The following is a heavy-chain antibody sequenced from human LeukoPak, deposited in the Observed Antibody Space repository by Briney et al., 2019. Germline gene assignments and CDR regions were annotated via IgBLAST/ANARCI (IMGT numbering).Heavy chain of an antibody. CDR1: GDSVSSNSVT. J-gene: IGHJ5*02. D-gene: IGHD2-2*01. V-gene: IGHV6-1*01. CDR2: TYYRSTWYN. CDR3: ARRLTQYDCFDP. Sequence: SQTLSLTCAISGDSVSSNSVTWNWIRQSPSRGLEWLGRTYYRSTWYNDYAVSVRGRITVNPNTSKNQFSLHLNSVTPEDTAVYYCARRLTQYDCFDPWGQGILVTVSS.